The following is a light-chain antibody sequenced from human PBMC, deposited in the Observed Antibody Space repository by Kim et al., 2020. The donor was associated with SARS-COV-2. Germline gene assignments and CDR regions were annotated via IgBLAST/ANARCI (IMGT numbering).Light chain of an antibody. Sequence: DTQMTQSPSSLSASVGDRVTITCRASQDISRYLNWYQQKPGKAPKLLIYTASSLQSGVPSRFTGSGSETDFTLTISSLQPVDFANYYCQQTYSASRTFGQGTKVDIK. CDR1: QDISRY. CDR2: TAS. J-gene: IGKJ1*01. V-gene: IGKV1-39*01. CDR3: QQTYSASRT.